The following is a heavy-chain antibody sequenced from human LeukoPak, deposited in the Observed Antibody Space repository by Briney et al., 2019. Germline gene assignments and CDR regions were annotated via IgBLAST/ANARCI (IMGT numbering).Heavy chain of an antibody. Sequence: HPGGSLRLSCSVSGFTFSTYVMHWVRQAPGKGLEYVSAISSNGDNTYYAGSVKGRFTISRDNSKNTLYLQMSSLRADDTAVYYCVRGTGYWGQGTLVTVSS. CDR1: GFTFSTYV. V-gene: IGHV3-64D*06. CDR3: VRGTGY. CDR2: ISSNGDNT. J-gene: IGHJ4*02.